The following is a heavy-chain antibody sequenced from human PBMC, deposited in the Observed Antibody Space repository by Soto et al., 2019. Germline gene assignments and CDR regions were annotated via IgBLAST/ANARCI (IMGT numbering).Heavy chain of an antibody. Sequence: EVQLVESGGGLVQPGGSLRLSGAASGFTVSSNYMSWVRQAPGKGLEWVSDIYSGGSTYYEDSLKGRFTISRDNSYNTLFFQMKCLRAADTAVYYCATVSGGWSYSDYWGQGTLVTVSS. V-gene: IGHV3-66*01. CDR3: ATVSGGWSYSDY. D-gene: IGHD6-19*01. CDR1: GFTVSSNY. CDR2: IYSGGST. J-gene: IGHJ4*02.